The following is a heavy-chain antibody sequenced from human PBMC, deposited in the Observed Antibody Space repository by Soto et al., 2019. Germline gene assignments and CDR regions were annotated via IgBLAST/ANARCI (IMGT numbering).Heavy chain of an antibody. Sequence: ASVKVSCKASGYTFTSYAMHWVRQAPGQRLEWMGWINAGNGNTKYSQKFQGRVTITRDTSASTAYMELNSLRAEDTAVYYCARGLVVMATIKNSEYFQHWGQGTLVTVSS. CDR1: GYTFTSYA. CDR3: ARGLVVMATIKNSEYFQH. V-gene: IGHV1-3*01. CDR2: INAGNGNT. D-gene: IGHD2-21*01. J-gene: IGHJ1*01.